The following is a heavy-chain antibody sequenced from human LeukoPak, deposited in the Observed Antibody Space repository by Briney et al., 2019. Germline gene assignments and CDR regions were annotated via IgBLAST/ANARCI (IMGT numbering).Heavy chain of an antibody. CDR1: GGSISITSYY. CDR3: AKDSAKKYDDY. D-gene: IGHD2/OR15-2a*01. V-gene: IGHV4-39*07. Sequence: PSETLSLTCTVSGGSISITSYYWGWIRQPPGKGLEWIGSMYSSGSTYYNPSLKSRVTISVDTSKNQFSLKLSSVTAADTAVYYCAKDSAKKYDDYWGQGTLVTVSS. J-gene: IGHJ4*02. CDR2: MYSSGST.